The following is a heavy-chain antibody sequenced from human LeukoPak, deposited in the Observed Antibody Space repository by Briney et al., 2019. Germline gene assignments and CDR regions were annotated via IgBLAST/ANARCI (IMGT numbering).Heavy chain of an antibody. Sequence: GGSLRLSCAASGFTFSNYAMRWVRQAPGKGLEWVSGISGSGDSTYYADSVKGRFTISRDNAKNSLYLQMNSLRAEDTAVYYCARVDSSSCYFDYWGQGTLVTVSS. CDR1: GFTFSNYA. CDR2: ISGSGDST. V-gene: IGHV3-23*01. CDR3: ARVDSSSCYFDY. D-gene: IGHD6-13*01. J-gene: IGHJ4*02.